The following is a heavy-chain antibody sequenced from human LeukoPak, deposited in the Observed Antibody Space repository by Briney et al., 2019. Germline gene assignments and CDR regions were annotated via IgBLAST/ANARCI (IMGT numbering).Heavy chain of an antibody. CDR1: GFPFSDFA. CDR3: AKFEGALLGNYYMDV. V-gene: IGHV3-23*01. J-gene: IGHJ6*03. CDR2: ISGGGDNT. Sequence: GGPLSLSCAVSGFPFSDFAMSWVRQAPGKGLEWVSIISGGGDNTYFADSVKGRFTISRDNSKNTLFLQMVSLRAEHTAVYYCAKFEGALLGNYYMDVWGKGTTVTVSS.